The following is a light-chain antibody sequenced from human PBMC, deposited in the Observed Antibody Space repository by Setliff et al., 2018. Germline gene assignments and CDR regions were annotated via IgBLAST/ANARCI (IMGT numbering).Light chain of an antibody. V-gene: IGKV1D-13*01. J-gene: IGKJ4*01. CDR2: DAS. CDR1: QGIASG. CDR3: QQFKNYPRS. Sequence: IQLTQSPSSLSASVGDTVTISCRASQGIASGLAWYQQKSGRPPKVLISDASSLETGFSSRFSGRGSGTDFTLTISGLQPEDFATYYWQQFKNYPRSFGGGTKVDIK.